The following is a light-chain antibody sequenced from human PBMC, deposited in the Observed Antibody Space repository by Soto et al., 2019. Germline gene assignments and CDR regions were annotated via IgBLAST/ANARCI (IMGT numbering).Light chain of an antibody. CDR3: QQYGRSRT. Sequence: EIVMTQSPATLSVSPGERATLSCRASQSVSSYLAWYQQKPGQAPRLLIYGASTRATGIPASFSGSGSGTNFTLTVSRLEPEDFAVYYCQQYGRSRTFGQGTKVDIK. J-gene: IGKJ1*01. CDR2: GAS. V-gene: IGKV3-15*01. CDR1: QSVSSY.